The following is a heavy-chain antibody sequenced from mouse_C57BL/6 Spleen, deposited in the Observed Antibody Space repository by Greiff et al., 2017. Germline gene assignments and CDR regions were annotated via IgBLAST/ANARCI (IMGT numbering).Heavy chain of an antibody. D-gene: IGHD2-5*01. V-gene: IGHV5-9*01. CDR3: ARHKSNPFAD. J-gene: IGHJ3*01. CDR1: GFTFSSYT. Sequence: EVKLMESGGGLVKPGGSLKLSCAASGFTFSSYTMSWVRQTPEKRLEWVATISGGGGNTYYPDSVKGRFTISRDNAKNTLYLQMRSLRSEDTALYYCARHKSNPFADGGQGTLVTVSA. CDR2: ISGGGGNT.